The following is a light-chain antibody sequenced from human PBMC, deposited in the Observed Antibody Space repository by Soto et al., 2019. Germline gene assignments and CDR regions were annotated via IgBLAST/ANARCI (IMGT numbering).Light chain of an antibody. CDR2: GAS. J-gene: IGKJ2*01. Sequence: EIVLTQSPGTLSLSPGERATLSCRASQSVSSSYLAWYQQKPGQAPRLLIYGASSRATGIPDRFSGSGSGTDFTLTISRLEPEDFAVYYSQQYYNSPRTFGQGTKLEIK. CDR3: QQYYNSPRT. CDR1: QSVSSSY. V-gene: IGKV3-20*01.